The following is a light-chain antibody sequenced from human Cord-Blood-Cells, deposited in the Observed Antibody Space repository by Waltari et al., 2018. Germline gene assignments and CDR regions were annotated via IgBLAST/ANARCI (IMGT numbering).Light chain of an antibody. CDR3: LLSYRGAWV. J-gene: IGLJ3*02. CDR2: DTS. CDR1: TGSVSSGPF. Sequence: QAVVTQEPSLPLSPAGPATRTHCSRTGSVSSGPFTYWSQPKPGQAPWTLIYDTSNKLSWTPARFSGSLLGSKAALTLSGAQPEDEAEYYCLLSYRGAWVFGGGTKLTVL. V-gene: IGLV7-46*01.